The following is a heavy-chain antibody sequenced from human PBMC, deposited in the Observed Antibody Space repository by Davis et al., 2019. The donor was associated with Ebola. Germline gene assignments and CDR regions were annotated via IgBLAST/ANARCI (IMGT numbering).Heavy chain of an antibody. CDR3: ARGITMIVAMNWFDP. V-gene: IGHV1-18*01. J-gene: IGHJ5*02. Sequence: ASVKVSCKASRGTFSSYAISWVRQAPGQGLEWMGWISAYNGNTNYAQKLQGRVTMTTDTSTSTAYMELRSLRSDDTAVYYCARGITMIVAMNWFDPWGQGTLVTVSS. D-gene: IGHD3-22*01. CDR2: ISAYNGNT. CDR1: RGTFSSYA.